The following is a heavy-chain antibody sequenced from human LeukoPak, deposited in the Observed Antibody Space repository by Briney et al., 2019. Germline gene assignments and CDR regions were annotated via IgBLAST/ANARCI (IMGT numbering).Heavy chain of an antibody. Sequence: SETLSLTCTVSGGYISSSIYYWGWIRQPPGNGLEWIGSIYYTGSTYYNPSLKSRVTISVDTSKNQFSLKLSSVTAADTAVYYCARDQDVVIMFGIIAYDAFDMWGQGTMVTVSS. V-gene: IGHV4-39*07. CDR1: GGYISSSIYY. D-gene: IGHD3-16*01. CDR3: ARDQDVVIMFGIIAYDAFDM. J-gene: IGHJ3*02. CDR2: IYYTGST.